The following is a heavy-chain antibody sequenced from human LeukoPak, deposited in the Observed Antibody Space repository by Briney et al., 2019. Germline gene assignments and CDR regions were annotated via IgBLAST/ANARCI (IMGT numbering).Heavy chain of an antibody. CDR3: ARHYYDSNDAFDI. V-gene: IGHV5-51*01. D-gene: IGHD3-22*01. CDR1: GYSFTSYW. Sequence: GESLKISCKGSGYSFTSYWIGWVRQMPGKGLEWMGIIYPGDSDTRYSPSFQGQVTISADKSISTAYLQWSSLKASDTAMYYCARHYYDSNDAFDIWGQGTMVTASS. J-gene: IGHJ3*02. CDR2: IYPGDSDT.